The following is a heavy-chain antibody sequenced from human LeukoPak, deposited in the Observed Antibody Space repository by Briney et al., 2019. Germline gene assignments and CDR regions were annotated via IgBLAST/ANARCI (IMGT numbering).Heavy chain of an antibody. D-gene: IGHD1-26*01. CDR2: INPNSGGT. CDR3: ARGHSHSGSPIDY. V-gene: IGHV1-2*02. CDR1: GYTFTGYY. J-gene: IGHJ4*02. Sequence: ASVKVSCKASGYTFTGYYMHWVRQAPGQGLEWMGWINPNSGGTNYAQKFQGRVTVTRDTSISTAYMELSRLRSDDTAVYYCARGHSHSGSPIDYWGQGTLVTVSS.